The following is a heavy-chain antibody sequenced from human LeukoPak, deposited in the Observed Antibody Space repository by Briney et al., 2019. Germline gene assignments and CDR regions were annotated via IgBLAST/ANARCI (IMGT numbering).Heavy chain of an antibody. CDR3: ARDGYRGRFDA. V-gene: IGHV1-2*02. Sequence: ASVKVSCKGSGYTFTSYYMNWVRQATGQGLEWMVWINPKSGHTKYAQKFQGRVTITRNTSISTPYMELRRLRSDDTAVYYCARDGYRGRFDAWGEGSLVSPSS. J-gene: IGHJ5*02. CDR2: INPKSGHT. D-gene: IGHD1-26*01. CDR1: GYTFTSYY.